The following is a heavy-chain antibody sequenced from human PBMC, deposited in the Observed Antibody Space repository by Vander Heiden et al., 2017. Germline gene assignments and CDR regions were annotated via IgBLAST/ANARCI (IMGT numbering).Heavy chain of an antibody. D-gene: IGHD3-10*01. V-gene: IGHV3-30-3*01. CDR2: ISYDGSNK. Sequence: QVQLVESGGGVVQPGRSLRLSCAASGFTFSSYAMHWVRQAPGKGLEWVAVISYDGSNKYYADSVKGRFTISRDNSKNTLYLQMNSLRAEDTAVYYCARALLWFGELTLIDYWGQGTLVTVSS. CDR1: GFTFSSYA. CDR3: ARALLWFGELTLIDY. J-gene: IGHJ4*02.